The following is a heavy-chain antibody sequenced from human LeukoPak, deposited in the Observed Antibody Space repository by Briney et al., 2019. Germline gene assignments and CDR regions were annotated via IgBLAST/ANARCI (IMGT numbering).Heavy chain of an antibody. V-gene: IGHV3-30*18. Sequence: GRSLRLSCAASGFTFSSYGMHWVRQAPGKGLEWVAVISYDGSNKYYADSVKGRLTISRDNSKNTLYLQMNSLRAEDTAVYYCAKQSLGYCSSTSCWNYFDYWGQGTLVTVSS. J-gene: IGHJ4*02. CDR3: AKQSLGYCSSTSCWNYFDY. CDR2: ISYDGSNK. D-gene: IGHD2-2*01. CDR1: GFTFSSYG.